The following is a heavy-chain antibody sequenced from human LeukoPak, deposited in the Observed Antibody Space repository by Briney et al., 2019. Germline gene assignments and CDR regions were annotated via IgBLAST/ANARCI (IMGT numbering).Heavy chain of an antibody. J-gene: IGHJ4*02. CDR1: GFTFSSYS. CDR2: FSYDGSSK. V-gene: IGHV3-30*03. D-gene: IGHD5-12*01. CDR3: ARGKGSESGYDYFLDY. Sequence: GGSLRLSCAASGFTFSSYSMHWVRQAPGKGLEWVTLFSYDGSSKYYADSVRGRFTISRDNSKNTLYLQMNSLRADDSAVYYCARGKGSESGYDYFLDYWGQGTLVTVSS.